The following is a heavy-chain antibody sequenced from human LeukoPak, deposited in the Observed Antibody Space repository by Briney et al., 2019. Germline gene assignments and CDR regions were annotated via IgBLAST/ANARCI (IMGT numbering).Heavy chain of an antibody. CDR2: IYWDDDK. CDR1: GFSLSTSGVG. J-gene: IGHJ4*02. CDR3: AHSLITFGGVIVIFDY. D-gene: IGHD3-16*02. Sequence: SGPTLLKPTQTLTLTCTFSGFSLSTSGVGVGWIRQPPGKALEWLAPIYWDDDKRYSPSLKSRLTITKDTSKNQVVLTMTNMDPVDTATYYCAHSLITFGGVIVIFDYWGQGTLVTVSS. V-gene: IGHV2-5*02.